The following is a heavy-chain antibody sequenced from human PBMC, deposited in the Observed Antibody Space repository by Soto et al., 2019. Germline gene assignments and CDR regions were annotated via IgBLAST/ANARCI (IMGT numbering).Heavy chain of an antibody. CDR1: GGSISSYY. CDR3: ARSEPNFLEWLSFGMDV. D-gene: IGHD3-3*01. V-gene: IGHV4-59*01. Sequence: KPSETLSLTCTVSGGSISSYYWSWIRQPPGKGLEWIGYIYYSGSTNYNPSLKSRVTISVDTSKNQFSLKLSSVTAADTAVYYCARSEPNFLEWLSFGMDVWGQGTTVTVSS. CDR2: IYYSGST. J-gene: IGHJ6*02.